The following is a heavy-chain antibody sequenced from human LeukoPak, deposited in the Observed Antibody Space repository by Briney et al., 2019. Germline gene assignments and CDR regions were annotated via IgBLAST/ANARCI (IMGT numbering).Heavy chain of an antibody. Sequence: SQTLSLTCAISGDSVSSNSVTWNWIRQSPSRGLEWLGRTYYRSTWYNDYAVSVRGRITVNPDTSKNQFSLHLNSVTPEDTAVYYCARQMTPHGNFDNWGQGTLVTVSS. CDR3: ARQMTPHGNFDN. CDR2: TYYRSTWYN. J-gene: IGHJ4*02. V-gene: IGHV6-1*01. CDR1: GDSVSSNSVT. D-gene: IGHD1-26*01.